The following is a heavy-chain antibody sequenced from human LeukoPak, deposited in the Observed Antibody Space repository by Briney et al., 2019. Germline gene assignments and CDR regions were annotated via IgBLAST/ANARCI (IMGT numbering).Heavy chain of an antibody. CDR2: IYYSETT. Sequence: SETLSLTCTVSGGSISNYFWSWIRQPPGKGLECIGYIYYSETTNYNPSFKSRLTISLDTSKNQFSLKLTSVTAADTALYYCARHRRSLYYMDVWGKGTTVTISS. J-gene: IGHJ6*03. CDR3: ARHRRSLYYMDV. V-gene: IGHV4-59*08. D-gene: IGHD5-24*01. CDR1: GGSISNYF.